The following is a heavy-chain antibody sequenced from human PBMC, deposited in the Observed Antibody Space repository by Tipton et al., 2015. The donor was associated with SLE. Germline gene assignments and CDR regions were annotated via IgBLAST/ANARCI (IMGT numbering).Heavy chain of an antibody. Sequence: GSLRLSCAASGFTFSSYWMHWVRQAPGKGLVWVSRINSDGSSTSYADSVKGRFTISRDNAKNTLYLQMNSLRAEDTAVYYCARAGGHSSGWSYDAFDIWGQGTMVTVSS. CDR2: INSDGSST. CDR3: ARAGGHSSGWSYDAFDI. D-gene: IGHD6-19*01. CDR1: GFTFSSYW. J-gene: IGHJ3*02. V-gene: IGHV3-74*01.